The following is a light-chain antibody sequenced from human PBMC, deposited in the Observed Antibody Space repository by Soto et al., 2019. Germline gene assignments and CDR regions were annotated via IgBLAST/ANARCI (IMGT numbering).Light chain of an antibody. J-gene: IGKJ2*01. V-gene: IGKV4-1*01. CDR2: WAS. CDR3: QQYYSTLVRT. Sequence: DIVMTQSPDSLAVSLGERATINCKSSQSVLYSSNNKNYLAWYQQKPGQPPKLLIYWASTRESGVPDRFSGSGSGTDFTLTISSLQAEDVAVYYCQQYYSTLVRTFGQGTKLEIK. CDR1: QSVLYSSNNKNY.